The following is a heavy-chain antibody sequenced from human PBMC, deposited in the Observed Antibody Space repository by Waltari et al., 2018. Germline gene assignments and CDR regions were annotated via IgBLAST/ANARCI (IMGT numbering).Heavy chain of an antibody. CDR1: GFSLNTHGVG. J-gene: IGHJ4*02. D-gene: IGHD3-10*01. Sequence: QITLKESGPTLVRPTQTLTLTCTFSGFSLNTHGVGVGWVRQPPGKALGWLALLYWDDTQRYGPTLKSGLTITKDTSMNQVVLTMTNMDPVDTATYYCVSGSGRTFDYWGQGILVTVSS. CDR2: LYWDDTQ. CDR3: VSGSGRTFDY. V-gene: IGHV2-5*05.